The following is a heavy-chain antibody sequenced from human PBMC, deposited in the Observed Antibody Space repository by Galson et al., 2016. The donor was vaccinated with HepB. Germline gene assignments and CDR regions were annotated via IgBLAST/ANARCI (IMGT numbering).Heavy chain of an antibody. Sequence: SVKVSCKASGYTFSDYYLHWVRQAPGRGLEWMRWINPSSGATRFPQTFQGRVAMTSDTSITTVYMELTSLTPDDTAVYYCARVVDDFIWSSPHDAFDIWGRGTMVTVSS. CDR3: ARVVDDFIWSSPHDAFDI. D-gene: IGHD3-16*01. J-gene: IGHJ3*02. CDR1: GYTFSDYY. V-gene: IGHV1-2*02. CDR2: INPSSGAT.